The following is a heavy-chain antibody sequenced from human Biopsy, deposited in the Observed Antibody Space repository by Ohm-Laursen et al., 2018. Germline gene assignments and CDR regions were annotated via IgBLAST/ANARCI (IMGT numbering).Heavy chain of an antibody. CDR3: ATPFQYYDSWGGYPPFDH. CDR2: IIAVSGLV. D-gene: IGHD3-3*01. CDR1: ARTFSNYA. J-gene: IGHJ4*02. V-gene: IGHV1-69*10. Sequence: SVKVSCKASARTFSNYAISWVRQAPGEGLEWMGGIIAVSGLVNYAPKFQGRVSITADKSTTTAYMELSNLKSEDTAVYYCATPFQYYDSWGGYPPFDHWGQGTLVTVSS.